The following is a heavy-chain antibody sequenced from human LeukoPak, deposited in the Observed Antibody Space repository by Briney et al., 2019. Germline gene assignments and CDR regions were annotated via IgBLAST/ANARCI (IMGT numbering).Heavy chain of an antibody. CDR2: IYYSGST. V-gene: IGHV4-59*01. CDR1: GGSISSYY. D-gene: IGHD3-22*01. J-gene: IGHJ6*03. CDR3: ARALHYYDSSGSYYYYMDV. Sequence: KPSETLSLTCTVSGGSISSYYWSWIRQPPGKGLEWIGYIYYSGSTNYNPSLKSRVTISVDTSKNQFSLKLSSVTAADTAVYYCARALHYYDSSGSYYYYMDVWGKGTTVTVSS.